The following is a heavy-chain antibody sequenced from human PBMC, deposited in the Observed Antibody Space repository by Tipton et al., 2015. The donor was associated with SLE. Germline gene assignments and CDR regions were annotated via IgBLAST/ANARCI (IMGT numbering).Heavy chain of an antibody. D-gene: IGHD2-8*01. Sequence: TLSLTCTVSGGSISSSPYYWAWIRQPPGKGLEWIGTVYSGGNTYHIPSLKTRVTISVDTSKNQFSPKLSSVTAADTAVYYCARGGASVLIRNCYFDYWGQGSLVTVSS. CDR2: VYSGGNT. CDR3: ARGGASVLIRNCYFDY. J-gene: IGHJ4*01. CDR1: GGSISSSPYY. V-gene: IGHV4-39*07.